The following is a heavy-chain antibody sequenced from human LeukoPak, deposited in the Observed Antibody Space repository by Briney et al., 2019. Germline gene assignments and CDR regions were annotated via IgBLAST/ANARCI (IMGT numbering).Heavy chain of an antibody. Sequence: PGGSLILSCAASGFTFSSYWIHWVRQAPGKGLVWVSRINSDESSTSYADSVKGRFTISRDNAKNTLYLRMNSLRAEDTAVYFCASGRYNSGGYFFDYWGQGTLVTVSS. J-gene: IGHJ4*02. CDR2: INSDESST. CDR1: GFTFSSYW. CDR3: ASGRYNSGGYFFDY. V-gene: IGHV3-74*01. D-gene: IGHD2-15*01.